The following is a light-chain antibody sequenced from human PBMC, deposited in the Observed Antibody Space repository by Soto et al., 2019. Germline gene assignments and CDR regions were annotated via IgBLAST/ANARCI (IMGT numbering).Light chain of an antibody. V-gene: IGKV1-5*01. J-gene: IGKJ5*01. Sequence: DIQVTPSAXPLSGLVCGRGTMPRRASQTISSWLAWYQQKPGKAPKLLIYAASGLQSGVPSRFSGSGSGTDFTLTISCLQSEDFATYYCQQYYSYPITFGQGTRLAIK. CDR3: QQYYSYPIT. CDR2: AAS. CDR1: QTISSW.